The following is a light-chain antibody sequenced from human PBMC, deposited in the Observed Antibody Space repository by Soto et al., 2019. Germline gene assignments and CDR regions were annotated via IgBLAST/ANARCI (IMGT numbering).Light chain of an antibody. CDR1: EGVRGN. V-gene: IGKV3-15*01. Sequence: EIVMTQSPATLSVSPGERATLSCRASEGVRGNLAWYQQKPGQSPRLLIYGASSRATGIPVRFSGSGSGTEFTLTISSLQSEDFAVYYCQQYTTWPFITFGQGTRLEI. CDR2: GAS. CDR3: QQYTTWPFIT. J-gene: IGKJ5*01.